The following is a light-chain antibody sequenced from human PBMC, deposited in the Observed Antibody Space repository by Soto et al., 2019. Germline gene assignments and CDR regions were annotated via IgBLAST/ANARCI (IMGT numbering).Light chain of an antibody. CDR1: SGHSSYD. CDR3: QTWVTDFSVV. Sequence: QLVLTQSPSASASLGASVKLTCTLSSGHSSYDIAWHQQQPEKGPRYLMKLNNDGSHSKGDGIPDRSSGSSSGAERYLTISSLQSEDVADYYCQTWVTDFSVVFGGGTKLTVL. CDR2: LNNDGSH. J-gene: IGLJ2*01. V-gene: IGLV4-69*01.